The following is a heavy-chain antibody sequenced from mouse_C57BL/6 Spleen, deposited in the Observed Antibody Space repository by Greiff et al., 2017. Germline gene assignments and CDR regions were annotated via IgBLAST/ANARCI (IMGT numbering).Heavy chain of an antibody. Sequence: EVKLVESGGGLVQPGGSLKLSCAASGFTFSDYYMYWVRQTPEKRLEWVAYISNGGGSTYYPDTVKGRFTISRDNAKNTLYLQMSRLKSEDTAMYYCARQVGSMDYWGQGTSVTVSS. CDR1: GFTFSDYY. V-gene: IGHV5-12*01. CDR3: ARQVGSMDY. CDR2: ISNGGGST. D-gene: IGHD1-1*02. J-gene: IGHJ4*01.